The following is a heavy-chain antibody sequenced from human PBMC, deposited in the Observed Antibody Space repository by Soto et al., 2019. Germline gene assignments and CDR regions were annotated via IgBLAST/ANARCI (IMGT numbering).Heavy chain of an antibody. V-gene: IGHV3-23*01. D-gene: IGHD2-2*02. J-gene: IGHJ3*01. CDR1: GFTFSTYA. CDR2: ISESGVYT. CDR3: AKETSPNTFYTFDF. Sequence: AGGSLRLSCTASGFTFSTYAMSWVRQAPGEGLEWVPSISESGVYTDYADSVKGRFTISRDNSKNTLYVQMTSLRAEDTAVYYCAKETSPNTFYTFDFWGQGTMVTVSS.